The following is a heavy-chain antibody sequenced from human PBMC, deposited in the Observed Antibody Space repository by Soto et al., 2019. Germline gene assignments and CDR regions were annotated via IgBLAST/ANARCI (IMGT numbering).Heavy chain of an antibody. V-gene: IGHV1-69*01. D-gene: IGHD6-25*01. Sequence: QVQLVQSGAEVKKPGSSVTVSCKASGGTFSSYAISWVRQAPVQGLEWMGGISPIFGTANYAQKFQGRVTITADESTSTAYMELSSLRSEDTGVYYCARDYGPGIAADWGQGTLVTVSS. CDR1: GGTFSSYA. CDR3: ARDYGPGIAAD. CDR2: ISPIFGTA. J-gene: IGHJ4*02.